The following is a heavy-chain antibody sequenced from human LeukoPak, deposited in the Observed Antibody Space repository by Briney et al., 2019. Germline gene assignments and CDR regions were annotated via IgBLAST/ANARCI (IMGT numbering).Heavy chain of an antibody. CDR1: GFTFSSYA. D-gene: IGHD3-10*01. V-gene: IGHV3-66*01. J-gene: IGHJ4*02. CDR3: AREPSGSGGYDY. CDR2: IYSGGST. Sequence: GGSLRLSCAASGFTFSSYAMHWVRQAPGKGLEWVSVIYSGGSTYYADSVKGRFTISRDNSKNTLYLQMKSLRAEDTAVYYCAREPSGSGGYDYWGQGTLVTVSS.